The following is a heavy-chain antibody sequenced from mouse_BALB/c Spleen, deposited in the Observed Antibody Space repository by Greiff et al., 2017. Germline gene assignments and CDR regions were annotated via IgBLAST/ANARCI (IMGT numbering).Heavy chain of an antibody. V-gene: IGHV3-2*02. J-gene: IGHJ3*01. Sequence: EVKLMESGPGLVKPSQSLSLTCTVTGYSITSDYAWNWIRQFPGNKLEWMGYISYSGSTSYNPSLKSRISITRDTSKNQFFLQLNSVTTEDTATYYCARGIYYDYDTWFAYWGQGTLVTVSA. D-gene: IGHD2-4*01. CDR3: ARGIYYDYDTWFAY. CDR2: ISYSGST. CDR1: GYSITSDYA.